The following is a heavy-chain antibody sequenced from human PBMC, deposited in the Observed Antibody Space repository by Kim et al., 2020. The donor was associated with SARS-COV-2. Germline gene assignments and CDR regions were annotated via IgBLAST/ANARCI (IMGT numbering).Heavy chain of an antibody. D-gene: IGHD2-21*02. V-gene: IGHV3-11*04. Sequence: KGRFTISRDNAKHSLYLQMNSLRAEDTAVYYCARDKAYCGGDCYSTFDYWGQGTLVTVSS. CDR3: ARDKAYCGGDCYSTFDY. J-gene: IGHJ4*02.